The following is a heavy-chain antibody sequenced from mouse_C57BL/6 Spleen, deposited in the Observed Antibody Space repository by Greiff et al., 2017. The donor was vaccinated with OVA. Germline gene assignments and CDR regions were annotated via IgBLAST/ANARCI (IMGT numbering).Heavy chain of an antibody. CDR2: INPYNGGT. CDR3: ARSGTTVVPGMDY. J-gene: IGHJ4*01. D-gene: IGHD1-1*01. Sequence: VHVKQSGPVLVKPGASVKMSCKASGYTFTDYYMNWVKQSHGKSLEWIGVINPYNGGTSYNQKFKGKATLTVDKSSSTAYMELNSLTSEDSAVYYCARSGTTVVPGMDYWGQGTSVTVSS. CDR1: GYTFTDYY. V-gene: IGHV1-19*01.